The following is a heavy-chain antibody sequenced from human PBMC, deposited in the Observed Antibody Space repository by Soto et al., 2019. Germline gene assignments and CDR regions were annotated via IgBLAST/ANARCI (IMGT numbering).Heavy chain of an antibody. CDR1: GFTFSSYG. CDR3: AKSAYSSSWYWGNYYYGMDV. Sequence: QVPLVESGGGVVQPGRSLRLSCAASGFTFSSYGMHWVRQAPGKGLEWVAVISYDGSNKYYADSVKGRFTISRDNSKNTLYLQMNSLRAEDTAVYYCAKSAYSSSWYWGNYYYGMDVWGQGTTVTVSS. J-gene: IGHJ6*02. CDR2: ISYDGSNK. V-gene: IGHV3-30*18. D-gene: IGHD6-13*01.